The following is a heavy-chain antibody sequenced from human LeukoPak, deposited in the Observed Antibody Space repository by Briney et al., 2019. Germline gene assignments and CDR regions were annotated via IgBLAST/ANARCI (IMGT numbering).Heavy chain of an antibody. CDR1: GGSISSSSYY. CDR2: IYYSGST. J-gene: IGHJ4*02. CDR3: ARAPPVSYYFDY. V-gene: IGHV4-39*01. Sequence: SETLSLTCTVSGGSISSSSYYWGWIRQPPGKGLEWIGSIYYSGSTYYNPSLKSRVTISVDTSKNQFSLKLSSVTAADTAVYYCARAPPVSYYFDYWGQGTLVTVSS. D-gene: IGHD5/OR15-5a*01.